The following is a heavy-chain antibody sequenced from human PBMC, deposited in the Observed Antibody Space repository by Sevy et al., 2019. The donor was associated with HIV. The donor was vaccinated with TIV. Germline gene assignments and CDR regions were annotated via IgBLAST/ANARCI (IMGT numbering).Heavy chain of an antibody. V-gene: IGHV3-74*01. J-gene: IGHJ4*02. CDR2: MNQDGNII. D-gene: IGHD3-22*01. Sequence: GGSLRLSCVASDLRNYWMHWVRQVPGKGLVWVSRMNQDGNIINYEDSVKGRFIISRNNARNTLYLQMNSLRADDTAVYYCVRDFNGYSDYWGQGTLVTVSS. CDR3: VRDFNGYSDY. CDR1: DLRNYW.